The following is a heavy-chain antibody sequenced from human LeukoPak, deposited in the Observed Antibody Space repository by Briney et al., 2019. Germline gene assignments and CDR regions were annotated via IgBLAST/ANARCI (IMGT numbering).Heavy chain of an antibody. D-gene: IGHD3-10*01. V-gene: IGHV3-9*01. CDR3: AKDSGVTMVRGYWYNWFDP. Sequence: PGGSLRLSCAASGFTFDDYAMHWVRQAPGKGLEWVSGISWNSGSIGYADSVKGRFTISRDNAKNSLYLQMNSLRAEDTALYYCAKDSGVTMVRGYWYNWFDPWGQGTLVTVSS. CDR2: ISWNSGSI. J-gene: IGHJ5*02. CDR1: GFTFDDYA.